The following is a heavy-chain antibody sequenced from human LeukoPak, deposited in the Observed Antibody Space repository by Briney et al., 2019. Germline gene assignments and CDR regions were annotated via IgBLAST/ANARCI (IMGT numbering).Heavy chain of an antibody. J-gene: IGHJ4*02. CDR2: IIPIFGIA. Sequence: ASVKVSCKASGGTFSSYAISWVRQAPGQGLEWMGRIIPIFGIANYAQKFQGRVTITADKSTGTAYMELSSLRSEDTAVYYCARGGYCSGGSCPRAYWGQGTLVTVSS. CDR3: ARGGYCSGGSCPRAY. CDR1: GGTFSSYA. D-gene: IGHD2-15*01. V-gene: IGHV1-69*04.